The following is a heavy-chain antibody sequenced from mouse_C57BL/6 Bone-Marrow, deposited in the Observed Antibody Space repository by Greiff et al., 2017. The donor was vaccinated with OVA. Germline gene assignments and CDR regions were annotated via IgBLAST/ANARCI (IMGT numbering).Heavy chain of an antibody. CDR1: GFSLTSYG. CDR2: IWRGGST. D-gene: IGHD1-1*01. CDR3: AKNGDYYGSSFFDY. Sequence: VHLVESGPGLVQPSQSLSITCPVSGFSLTSYGVHWVRQSPGKGLEWLGVIWRGGSTDYNAAFMSRLSITKDNSKSQVFFKMNSLQADDTAIYYCAKNGDYYGSSFFDYWGQGTTLTVSS. J-gene: IGHJ2*01. V-gene: IGHV2-5*01.